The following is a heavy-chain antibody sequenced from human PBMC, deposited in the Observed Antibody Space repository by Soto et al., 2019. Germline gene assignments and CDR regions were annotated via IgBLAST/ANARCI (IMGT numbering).Heavy chain of an antibody. J-gene: IGHJ5*02. CDR2: IIPIFGTA. CDR1: GGTFSSYA. D-gene: IGHD3-10*01. Sequence: QVQLVQSGAEVKKPGSSVKVSCKASGGTFSSYAISWVRQAPGQGLEWMGGIIPIFGTANYAQKFQGRVTIPAEKSTSTAYMELSSLSSEDTAVYYCARAITLVRGGRYWFDPWGQGTLVTVSS. CDR3: ARAITLVRGGRYWFDP. V-gene: IGHV1-69*06.